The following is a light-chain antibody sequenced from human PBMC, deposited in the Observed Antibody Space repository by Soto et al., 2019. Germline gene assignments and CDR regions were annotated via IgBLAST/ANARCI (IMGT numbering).Light chain of an antibody. CDR3: QQNFKTPNT. CDR1: QSIDNY. CDR2: AAS. V-gene: IGKV1-39*01. Sequence: DFQMTQSPSSLSASVGDSDNITCRAGQSIDNYLNWYQQKPGKSPKLLIYAASRRQSGAPSRFSGSGSGTDFNVTISSLQPEDIANYYCQQNFKTPNTFGHGTKVEIK. J-gene: IGKJ2*01.